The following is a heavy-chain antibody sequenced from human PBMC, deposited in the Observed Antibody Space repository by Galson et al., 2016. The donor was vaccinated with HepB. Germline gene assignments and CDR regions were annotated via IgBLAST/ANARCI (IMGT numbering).Heavy chain of an antibody. V-gene: IGHV2-5*02. CDR3: ARASCGGDCRPENIHSVYGLDV. CDR1: GFSLSTRGVG. D-gene: IGHD2-21*01. CDR2: IYWDDDK. Sequence: PALVKPTQTLTLTCSFSGFSLSTRGVGVGWIRQPPGKALEWLALIYWDDDKRLRPSLRSRLTITKDTSKNQVVLTLTNMDPVDPGTYYCARASCGGDCRPENIHSVYGLDVWGQGTPVTVSS. J-gene: IGHJ6*02.